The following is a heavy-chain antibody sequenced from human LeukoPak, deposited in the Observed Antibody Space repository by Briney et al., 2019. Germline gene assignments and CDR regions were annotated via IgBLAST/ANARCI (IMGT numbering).Heavy chain of an antibody. D-gene: IGHD3-9*01. Sequence: PGGSLRLSCAAPGFTFSSYAMSWVRQAPGKGLEWVSAISGSGGSTYYADSVKGRFTISRDNSKNTLYLQMNSLRAEDTAVYYCAKDPVLRYFDWLLYWDYWGQGTLVTVSS. V-gene: IGHV3-23*01. J-gene: IGHJ4*02. CDR2: ISGSGGST. CDR3: AKDPVLRYFDWLLYWDY. CDR1: GFTFSSYA.